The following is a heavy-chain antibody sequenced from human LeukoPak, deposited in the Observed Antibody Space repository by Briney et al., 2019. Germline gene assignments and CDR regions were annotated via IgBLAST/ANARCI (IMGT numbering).Heavy chain of an antibody. V-gene: IGHV3-30*03. CDR3: ARVGARQILEY. Sequence: PGGSLRLSCAASGISFSNYGMQWVRQPPGKGLEWVGVIAHDGSIQYYADSVKGRVTISRDNSKNTLYLQLNNPRPEDTAVYYCARVGARQILEYWGQGTLVTVSS. CDR2: IAHDGSIQ. J-gene: IGHJ4*02. D-gene: IGHD4-17*01. CDR1: GISFSNYG.